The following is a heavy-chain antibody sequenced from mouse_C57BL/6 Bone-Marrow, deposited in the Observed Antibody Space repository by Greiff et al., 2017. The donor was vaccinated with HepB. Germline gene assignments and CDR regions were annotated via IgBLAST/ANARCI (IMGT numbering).Heavy chain of an antibody. D-gene: IGHD4-1*01. V-gene: IGHV2-2*01. CDR2: IWSGGST. CDR1: GFSLTSYG. Sequence: VQLQQSGPGLVQPSQSLSITCTVSGFSLTSYGVHWVRQSPGKGLEWLGVIWSGGSTDSNAAFISRLSISKDNSKSQVFFKMNSLQADDTAIYYCARNFGLGAMDYWGQGTSVTVSS. CDR3: ARNFGLGAMDY. J-gene: IGHJ4*01.